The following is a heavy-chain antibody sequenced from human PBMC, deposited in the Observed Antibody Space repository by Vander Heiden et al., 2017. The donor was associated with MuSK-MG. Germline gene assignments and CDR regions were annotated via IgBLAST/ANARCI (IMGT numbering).Heavy chain of an antibody. CDR3: VKDPPGDKGCDY. D-gene: IGHD3-16*01. CDR1: GFPSCTYT. Sequence: QVHLVESGGGVVQPGGSLKLSCGAPGFPSCTYTMHWFRQAPGKGLEWVAFVPSDGSNKYYVDSVKGRFTISRDNSNNMVYLQMNSLRTEDSGVDFCVKDPPGDKGCDYWGQGTRGTVSS. V-gene: IGHV3-30*02. J-gene: IGHJ4*02. CDR2: VPSDGSNK.